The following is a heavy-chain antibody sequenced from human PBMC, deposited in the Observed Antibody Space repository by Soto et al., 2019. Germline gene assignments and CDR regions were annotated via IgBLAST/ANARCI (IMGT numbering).Heavy chain of an antibody. V-gene: IGHV4-4*02. J-gene: IGHJ6*02. CDR1: GGSISSSNW. D-gene: IGHD3-10*01. CDR2: IYHSGST. CDR3: ARDLSGSGSYYSYYYYYGLAV. Sequence: SETLSLTCAVSGGSISSSNWWSWDRQPPGKGLEWIGEIYHSGSTNYNPSLKSRVTISVDKSKNQFSLKLSSVTAADTAVYYCARDLSGSGSYYSYYYYYGLAVWGQGTTVTVSS.